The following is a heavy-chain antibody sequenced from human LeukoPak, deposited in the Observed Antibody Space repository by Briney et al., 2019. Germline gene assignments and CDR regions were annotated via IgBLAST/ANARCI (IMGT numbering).Heavy chain of an antibody. CDR3: AKDSSTWGNLAGHFDS. CDR2: IYYSGST. D-gene: IGHD6-13*01. Sequence: PSETLSLTCPVSGDSIRSYYWTWIRQPPGKGLEWIGYIYYSGSTNYNASLKSRVTISLGTSKNQFSLRLTSVTAADTAVYYCAKDSSTWGNLAGHFDSWGQGTLVTVSS. CDR1: GDSIRSYY. V-gene: IGHV4-59*12. J-gene: IGHJ4*02.